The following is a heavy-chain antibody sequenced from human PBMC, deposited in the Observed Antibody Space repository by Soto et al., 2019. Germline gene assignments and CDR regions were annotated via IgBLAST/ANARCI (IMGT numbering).Heavy chain of an antibody. CDR1: GGSISSGDYY. D-gene: IGHD3-9*01. J-gene: IGHJ5*02. V-gene: IGHV4-30-4*01. CDR2: IYYSGST. CDR3: ARDRRGPLTGYYNEWSGFDP. Sequence: SETLSLTCTVSGGSISSGDYYWSWIRQPPGKGLEWIGYIYYSGSTCYNPSLKSRVTISVDTSKNQFSLKLSSVTAADTAVYYCARDRRGPLTGYYNEWSGFDPWGQGTLVTVSS.